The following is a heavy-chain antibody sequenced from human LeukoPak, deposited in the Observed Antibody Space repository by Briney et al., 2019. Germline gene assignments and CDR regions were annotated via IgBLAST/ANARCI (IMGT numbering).Heavy chain of an antibody. D-gene: IGHD5-18*01. CDR2: IIPIFGTA. CDR3: ARSSRIQLWFLFGY. CDR1: GGTFTSYA. V-gene: IGHV1-69*05. Sequence: ASVKVSCKASGGTFTSYAISWVRQAPGQGLEWMGGIIPIFGTANYAQKFQGRVTITTDESTSTAYMELSSLRSEDMAVYYCARSSRIQLWFLFGYWGQGTLVTVSS. J-gene: IGHJ4*02.